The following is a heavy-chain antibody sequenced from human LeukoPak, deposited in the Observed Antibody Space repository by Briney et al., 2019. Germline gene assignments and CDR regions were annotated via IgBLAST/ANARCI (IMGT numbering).Heavy chain of an antibody. CDR1: GGSISSYY. Sequence: PSETLSLTCTVSGGSISSYYWSWIRQPPGKGLEWIGYIYYSGSTNYNPSLKSRVTISVDTSKSQFSLKLSSVTAADTAVYYCARTGSYSSGWYDYWGQGTLVTVSS. D-gene: IGHD6-19*01. J-gene: IGHJ4*02. CDR3: ARTGSYSSGWYDY. CDR2: IYYSGST. V-gene: IGHV4-59*01.